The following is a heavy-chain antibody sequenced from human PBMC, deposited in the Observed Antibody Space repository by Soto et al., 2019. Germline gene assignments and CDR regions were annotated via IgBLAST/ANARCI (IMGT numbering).Heavy chain of an antibody. CDR3: AKDRLSSWLESWDY. CDR2: ISYDGSNK. Sequence: VGSLRLSCAASGFTFSSYAMHWVRQAPGKGLEWVAVISYDGSNKYYADSVKGRFTISRDNSKNTLYLQMNSLRAEDTAVYYCAKDRLSSWLESWDYWGQGTLVTVSS. D-gene: IGHD6-19*01. V-gene: IGHV3-30-3*01. CDR1: GFTFSSYA. J-gene: IGHJ4*02.